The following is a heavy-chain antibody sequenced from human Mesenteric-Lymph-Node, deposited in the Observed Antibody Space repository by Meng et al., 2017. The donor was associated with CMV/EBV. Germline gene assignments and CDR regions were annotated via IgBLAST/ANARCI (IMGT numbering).Heavy chain of an antibody. J-gene: IGHJ4*02. V-gene: IGHV1-46*02. Sequence: ASVKVSCKASGYTVNTYYIHWVRQAPGQGLEWMGTINPSGGSTTYAQKFQGRVTLTRDTSTSTVYMELYSLRSEDTAVHYCAMERLHDHGGNCFDHWGQGNLVTVSS. CDR2: INPSGGST. CDR1: GYTVNTYY. CDR3: AMERLHDHGGNCFDH. D-gene: IGHD4-23*01.